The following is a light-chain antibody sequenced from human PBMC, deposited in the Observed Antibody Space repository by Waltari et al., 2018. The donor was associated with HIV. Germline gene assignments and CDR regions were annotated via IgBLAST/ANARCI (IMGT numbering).Light chain of an antibody. CDR3: TSYINRGPLVVV. Sequence: QSALTQPASVSGSPGQSITISCSGLTSDVGGYDYVSWLRQYSGKAPELVIYDINRRPSGISSRVSASKSGDTASLTISGLQTEDDAEYYCTSYINRGPLVVVFGGGTRLTVL. V-gene: IGLV2-14*03. J-gene: IGLJ2*01. CDR2: DIN. CDR1: TSDVGGYDY.